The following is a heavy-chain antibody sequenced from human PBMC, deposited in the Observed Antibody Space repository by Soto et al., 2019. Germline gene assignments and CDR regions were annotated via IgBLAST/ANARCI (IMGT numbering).Heavy chain of an antibody. D-gene: IGHD1-26*01. Sequence: QVQLVQSGAEVKKPGSSVKVSCKASGGTFSSYAISWVRQAPGQGLEWMGGIIPIFGTANYAQKFQGRVTITADISTSTAYRERRGLRWGDRAGYYCGRGGGVGATTGWDWGQGTLVTVSS. CDR2: IIPIFGTA. J-gene: IGHJ4*02. V-gene: IGHV1-69*06. CDR1: GGTFSSYA. CDR3: GRGGGVGATTGWD.